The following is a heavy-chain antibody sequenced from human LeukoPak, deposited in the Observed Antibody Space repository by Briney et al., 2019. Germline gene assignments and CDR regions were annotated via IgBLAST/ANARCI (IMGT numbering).Heavy chain of an antibody. D-gene: IGHD3-16*01. J-gene: IGHJ4*02. CDR2: ISSTGGTT. Sequence: GGSLRLSCAAPGITFSSYGMSWVRQAPGKGLEWVSSISSTGGTTYYADSVKGRFTISRDNSKNTLYLQMNSLRAEDTAVYYCAKVRGGGLGPFNYWGQGTLVTVSS. CDR1: GITFSSYG. CDR3: AKVRGGGLGPFNY. V-gene: IGHV3-23*01.